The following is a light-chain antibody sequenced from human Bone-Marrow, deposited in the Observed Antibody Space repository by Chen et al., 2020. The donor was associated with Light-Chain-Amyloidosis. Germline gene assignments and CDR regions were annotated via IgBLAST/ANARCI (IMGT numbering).Light chain of an antibody. CDR2: DDS. V-gene: IGLV3-21*02. Sequence: SYVLTQPSSVSVAPGQTAKIACWGNNIGSTSVHWYQQTPGQAPLLVVYDDSDRPSGIPERLSGSNSGNTATLTISRVEAGDEADYYFQVWDRSSDRPVFGGGTKLPVL. CDR1: NIGSTS. J-gene: IGLJ3*02. CDR3: QVWDRSSDRPV.